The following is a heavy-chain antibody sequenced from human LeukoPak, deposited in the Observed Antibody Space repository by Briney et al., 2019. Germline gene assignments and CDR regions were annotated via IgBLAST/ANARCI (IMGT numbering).Heavy chain of an antibody. CDR1: GFTFSSYA. CDR3: AKDHLSYYYYYYMDV. Sequence: GGSLRLSCAASGFTFSSYAMSWVRQAPGKGLEWVSAISGSGGSTYYADSVKGRFTISRDNSKNTLYLQMNSLRAEDTAAYYCAKDHLSYYYYYYMDVWGKGTTVTVSS. CDR2: ISGSGGST. J-gene: IGHJ6*03. V-gene: IGHV3-23*01.